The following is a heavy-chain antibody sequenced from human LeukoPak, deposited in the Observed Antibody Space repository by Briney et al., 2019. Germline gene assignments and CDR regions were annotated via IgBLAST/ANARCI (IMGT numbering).Heavy chain of an antibody. V-gene: IGHV3-73*01. CDR3: TRHSDKYCSGAGCYVYNFYGMDV. D-gene: IGHD2-15*01. CDR1: GLSFSGSA. J-gene: IGHJ6*02. Sequence: GGSLRLSCAASGLSFSGSAMHWVRQASGRGLEWLGRIRSKADSYVTAYAASVNGRFIISRDDSRNTAYLQMNSLQTEDTAVYYCTRHSDKYCSGAGCYVYNFYGMDVWGQGTTVTVSS. CDR2: IRSKADSYVT.